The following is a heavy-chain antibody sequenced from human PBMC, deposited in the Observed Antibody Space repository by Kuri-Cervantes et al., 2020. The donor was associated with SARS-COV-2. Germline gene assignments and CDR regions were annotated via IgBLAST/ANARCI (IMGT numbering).Heavy chain of an antibody. CDR1: GGSISSSSYY. Sequence: SETLSLTCPVSGGSISSSSYYWGWIRQPPGKGLEWIGSIYYSGSTYYNPSLKSRVTISVDTSKNQFSLKLSSVTAADTAVYYCARAPQYSSRFDYWGQGTLVTVSS. D-gene: IGHD6-13*01. CDR2: IYYSGST. V-gene: IGHV4-39*01. CDR3: ARAPQYSSRFDY. J-gene: IGHJ4*02.